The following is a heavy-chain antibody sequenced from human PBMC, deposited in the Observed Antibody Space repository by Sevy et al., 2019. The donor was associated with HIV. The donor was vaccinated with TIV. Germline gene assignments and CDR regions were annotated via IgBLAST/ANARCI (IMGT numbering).Heavy chain of an antibody. CDR2: INHSGST. D-gene: IGHD6-19*01. CDR3: ASWAVAGTGYFDY. V-gene: IGHV4-34*01. CDR1: GGSFSGYY. Sequence: SETLSLTCPVYGGSFSGYYWSWIRQPPGKGLEWIGEINHSGSTNYNPSLKSRVTISVDTSKNQFSLKLSSVTAADTAVYYCASWAVAGTGYFDYWGQGTLVTVSS. J-gene: IGHJ4*02.